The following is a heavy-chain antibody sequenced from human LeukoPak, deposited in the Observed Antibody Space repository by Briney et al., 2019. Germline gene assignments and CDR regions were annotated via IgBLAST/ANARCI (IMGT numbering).Heavy chain of an antibody. V-gene: IGHV1-8*01. CDR1: GYTFIGYD. CDR2: MNPNSGDT. Sequence: ASVKVSCKTSGYTFIGYDINWVRQATGQGLEWMGWMNPNSGDTGYAQKFQGRVTMTRDTSINAAYMELSSLRSEDTAVYYCARALSGCVLCFDYWGQGSLVTVST. J-gene: IGHJ4*02. CDR3: ARALSGCVLCFDY. D-gene: IGHD6-19*01.